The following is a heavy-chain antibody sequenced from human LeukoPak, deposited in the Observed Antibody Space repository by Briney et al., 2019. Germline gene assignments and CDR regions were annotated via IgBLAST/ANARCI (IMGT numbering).Heavy chain of an antibody. Sequence: GGSLRLSCAASGFTFSSFAMSWVRQAPGPGLEWVSAISGSGGSTYYADSVKGRFTISRENSKNTLYLQMNSLRAEDTAVYYCAKDPRYCSSTSCYTAWGQGTLVTVSS. J-gene: IGHJ5*02. D-gene: IGHD2-2*02. V-gene: IGHV3-23*01. CDR3: AKDPRYCSSTSCYTA. CDR2: ISGSGGST. CDR1: GFTFSSFA.